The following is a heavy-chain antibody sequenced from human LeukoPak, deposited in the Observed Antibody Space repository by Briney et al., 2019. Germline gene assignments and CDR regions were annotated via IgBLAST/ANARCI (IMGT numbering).Heavy chain of an antibody. D-gene: IGHD2-2*01. CDR3: ARNGEYCSSTSCGDY. CDR1: GFTFSSYA. V-gene: IGHV3-30-3*01. Sequence: AGGSLRLSCAASGFTFSSYAMHWVRQAPGKGLEWVAVISYDGSNKYYADSVKGRFTISRDNSKNTLYLQMNSLRAEDTAVYYCARNGEYCSSTSCGDYWGQGTLVTVSS. J-gene: IGHJ4*02. CDR2: ISYDGSNK.